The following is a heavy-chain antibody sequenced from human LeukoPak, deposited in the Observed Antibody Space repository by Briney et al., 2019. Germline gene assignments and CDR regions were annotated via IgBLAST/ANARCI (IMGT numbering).Heavy chain of an antibody. J-gene: IGHJ4*02. CDR1: GFTFSDYT. CDR2: VSYDGRHK. V-gene: IGHV3-30*04. Sequence: GGSLRLSCFASGFTFSDYTLTWVRQAPGKELEWVSIVSYDGRHKRYASSVEGRFTISRDNSDNTLYLEMSSLRPDDTAVYFYARRAEWELGDYFDYWGLGTLVTVSS. CDR3: ARRAEWELGDYFDY. D-gene: IGHD1-7*01.